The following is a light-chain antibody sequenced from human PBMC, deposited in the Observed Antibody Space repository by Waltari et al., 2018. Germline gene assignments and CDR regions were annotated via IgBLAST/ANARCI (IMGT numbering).Light chain of an antibody. CDR1: SSNIESNY. J-gene: IGLJ3*02. Sequence: QSVFTQPPSVSAAPGQKVTISCSGSSSNIESNYVSWYRQLPGTAPKLLIYETDKRPSGIPDRFSGSKSGTSATLGITGLQTEDEADYYCGTWDGSLNAGMFGGGTRLTVL. V-gene: IGLV1-51*02. CDR2: ETD. CDR3: GTWDGSLNAGM.